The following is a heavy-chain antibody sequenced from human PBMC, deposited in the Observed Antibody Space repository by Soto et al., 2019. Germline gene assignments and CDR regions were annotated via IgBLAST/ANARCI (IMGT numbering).Heavy chain of an antibody. CDR1: GYNFAGYW. D-gene: IGHD6-19*01. CDR2: IYPSDSDT. Sequence: GESLKISCKGSGYNFAGYWIAWVRQMPGKGLELMGIIYPSDSDTRYRPSFQGQVTISADKSISSAYLQWSSLRASDTAMYYCARGAVSTRTFDYWGQGTPVTVSS. V-gene: IGHV5-51*01. J-gene: IGHJ4*02. CDR3: ARGAVSTRTFDY.